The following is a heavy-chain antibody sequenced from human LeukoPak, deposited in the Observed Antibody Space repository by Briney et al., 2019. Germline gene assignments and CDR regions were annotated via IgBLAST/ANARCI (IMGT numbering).Heavy chain of an antibody. V-gene: IGHV1-46*01. D-gene: IGHD1-1*01. Sequence: ASVKVSCKASGYTFTSYDINWVRQAPGQGLEWMGIINPSGGSTSYAQKFQGRVTMTRDTSTSTVYMELSSLRSEDTAVYYCARDGNWNDVWFDPWGQGTLVTVSS. CDR2: INPSGGST. J-gene: IGHJ5*02. CDR1: GYTFTSYD. CDR3: ARDGNWNDVWFDP.